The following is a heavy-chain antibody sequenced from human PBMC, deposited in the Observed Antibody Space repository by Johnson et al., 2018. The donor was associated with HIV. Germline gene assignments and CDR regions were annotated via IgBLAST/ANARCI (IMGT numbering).Heavy chain of an antibody. CDR3: AKDVGDGYNRWGAFDI. J-gene: IGHJ3*02. V-gene: IGHV3-33*06. CDR2: IWYDGSNN. Sequence: QVQLVESGGGLVQPGGSLRLSCAASGFTFSSYGMHWVRQAPGKGLEWVAVIWYDGSNNFYLDSVKGRFTIPRDNSKNTLYLQMRSLRAEDAAVYYCAKDVGDGYNRWGAFDIWGQGTLVTVSS. CDR1: GFTFSSYG. D-gene: IGHD5-24*01.